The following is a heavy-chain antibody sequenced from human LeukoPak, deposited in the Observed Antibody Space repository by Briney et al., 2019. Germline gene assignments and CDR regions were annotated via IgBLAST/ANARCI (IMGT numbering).Heavy chain of an antibody. J-gene: IGHJ4*02. D-gene: IGHD3-3*01. CDR3: ARGGIFGVVKKIKNYFDY. Sequence: PSQTLSLTCAISGDSVSSNSAAWNWIRQSPSRGLEWLGRTYYRSKWYNDYAVSVKSRITINPDTSKNQFSLQLNSVTPEDTAVYYCARGGIFGVVKKIKNYFDYWGQGTLVTVSS. CDR1: GDSVSSNSAA. CDR2: TYYRSKWYN. V-gene: IGHV6-1*01.